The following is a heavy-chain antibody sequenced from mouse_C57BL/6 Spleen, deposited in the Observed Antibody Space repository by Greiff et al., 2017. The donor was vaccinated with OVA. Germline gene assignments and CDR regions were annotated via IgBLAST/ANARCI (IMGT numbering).Heavy chain of an antibody. J-gene: IGHJ2*01. V-gene: IGHV14-3*01. D-gene: IGHD3-2*02. CDR1: GFNITNTY. CDR3: ARRGAAQATFDY. Sequence: VQLQQSVAELVRPGASVKLSCTASGFNITNTYMHWVKQRPEQGLEWIGRIDPANGNTKYAPKFQGTAPITADTSSNTAYLQLSRLTSEDTAIYDGARRGAAQATFDYWGQGTTLTVSS. CDR2: IDPANGNT.